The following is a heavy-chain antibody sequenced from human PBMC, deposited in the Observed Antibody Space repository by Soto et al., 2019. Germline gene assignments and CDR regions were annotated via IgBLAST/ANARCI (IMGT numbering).Heavy chain of an antibody. D-gene: IGHD5-12*01. CDR2: IIPISGRT. CDR3: ATRGTQGRWLEFAEY. CDR1: GGTFSSLG. V-gene: IGHV1-69*01. Sequence: QVQLVQSGAEVKRPGSSVKVSCEASGGTFSSLGFTWVRQAPGQGLEWMGGIIPISGRTTFAPKFLGRVTITADESTRTTYMELTALTSDDTAIYYCATRGTQGRWLEFAEYWGQGTLVTVSS. J-gene: IGHJ4*02.